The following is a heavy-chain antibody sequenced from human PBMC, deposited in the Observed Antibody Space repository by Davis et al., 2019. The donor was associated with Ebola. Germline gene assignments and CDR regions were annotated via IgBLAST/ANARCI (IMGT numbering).Heavy chain of an antibody. V-gene: IGHV1-45*02. D-gene: IGHD6-13*01. CDR2: ITPFNGNT. CDR3: ASQVSAALDY. CDR1: GYTFTYRY. J-gene: IGHJ4*02. Sequence: AASAKVSCKASGYTFTYRYLHWVRQAPGQALEWMGWITPFNGNTNYAQKFQDRVTITRDRSMSTAYMELSSLRSEDTAMYYCASQVSAALDYWGQGTLVTVSS.